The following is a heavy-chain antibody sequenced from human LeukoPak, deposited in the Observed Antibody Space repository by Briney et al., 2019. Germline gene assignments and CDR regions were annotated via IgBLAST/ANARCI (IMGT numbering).Heavy chain of an antibody. V-gene: IGHV3-30*02. CDR3: AKEIMVRGVKDYYYMDV. J-gene: IGHJ6*03. D-gene: IGHD3-10*01. CDR2: IRYDGSNK. Sequence: GGSLRLSCAASGFTFSSYGMHWVRQAPGKGLEWVAFIRYDGSNKYYADSVKGRFTISRDNSKNTLYLQMNSLRAEGTAVYYCAKEIMVRGVKDYYYMDVWGKGTTVTISS. CDR1: GFTFSSYG.